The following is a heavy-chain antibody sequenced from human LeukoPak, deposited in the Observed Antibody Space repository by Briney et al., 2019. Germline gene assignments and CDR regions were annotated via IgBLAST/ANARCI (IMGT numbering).Heavy chain of an antibody. CDR1: GFSLSTSGMC. CDR2: IDWDDDK. Sequence: ESGPTLVNPTQTLTLTCTFSGFSLSTSGMCVSWIRQPPGKALEWLARIDWDDDKYYSTSLKTRLTFSKDTSKNQVVLTMTNMDPVDTATYYCARMPLLGGSYYFDYWGQGTLVTVSS. V-gene: IGHV2-70*11. D-gene: IGHD1-26*01. J-gene: IGHJ4*02. CDR3: ARMPLLGGSYYFDY.